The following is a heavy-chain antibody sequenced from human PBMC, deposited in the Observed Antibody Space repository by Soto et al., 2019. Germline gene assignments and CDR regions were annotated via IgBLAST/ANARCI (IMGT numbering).Heavy chain of an antibody. J-gene: IGHJ6*02. CDR2: IIGSGGST. CDR1: GFTLSSYA. D-gene: IGHD1-26*01. Sequence: PXGSMRLSCAASGFTLSSYAMSWVRQAPGKGLDWVSAIIGSGGSTYYADSVKGRFTISRDNSKNTLYLQMNSLRAEDTAVYYCAKARGIVGATNNYGYYGMDAWGQGTTVTVSS. CDR3: AKARGIVGATNNYGYYGMDA. V-gene: IGHV3-23*01.